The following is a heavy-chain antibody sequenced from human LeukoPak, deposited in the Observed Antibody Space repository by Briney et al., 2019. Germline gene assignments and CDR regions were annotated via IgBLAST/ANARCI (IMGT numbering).Heavy chain of an antibody. D-gene: IGHD2-8*02. Sequence: ASVKVSCKVSGYTFTGYYMHWVRQAPGQGLEWMGWSNPNNGGTNYAQKFQGRVTMTLDTSISTAYMELSRLRSDDTAIYYCARVDGGEWYYFDYWGQGTLVTVSS. CDR2: SNPNNGGT. J-gene: IGHJ4*02. CDR1: GYTFTGYY. V-gene: IGHV1-2*02. CDR3: ARVDGGEWYYFDY.